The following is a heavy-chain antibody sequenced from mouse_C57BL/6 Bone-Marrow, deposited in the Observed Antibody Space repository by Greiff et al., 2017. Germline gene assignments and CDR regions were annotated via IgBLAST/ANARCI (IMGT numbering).Heavy chain of an antibody. CDR3: AREDWDGPWFAY. D-gene: IGHD4-1*01. Sequence: QVHVKQPGTELVKPGASVKLSCKASGYTFTSYWMHWVKQRPGQGLEWIGNINPSNGGTNYNEKFKSKATLTVDKSSSTAYMQLSSLTSEDSAVYYCAREDWDGPWFAYWGKGTLVTVSA. V-gene: IGHV1-53*01. J-gene: IGHJ3*01. CDR1: GYTFTSYW. CDR2: INPSNGGT.